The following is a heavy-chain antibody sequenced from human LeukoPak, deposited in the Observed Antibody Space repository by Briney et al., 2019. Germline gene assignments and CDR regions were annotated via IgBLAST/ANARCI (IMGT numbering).Heavy chain of an antibody. J-gene: IGHJ4*02. Sequence: SETLSLTCTLSGASISTYYWPWLRQPAGKGLTWIGRIYPSGTTHYNPSLKNRVTMSVDTSKYQFSLKLSTVTGGDTAVYYCARGYGDYVGIENYFDYWGQGTLVTVSS. CDR1: GASISTYY. D-gene: IGHD4-17*01. CDR2: IYPSGTT. CDR3: ARGYGDYVGIENYFDY. V-gene: IGHV4-4*07.